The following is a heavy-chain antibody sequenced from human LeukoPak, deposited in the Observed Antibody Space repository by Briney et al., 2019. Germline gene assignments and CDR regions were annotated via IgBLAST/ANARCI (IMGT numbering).Heavy chain of an antibody. CDR3: AKEPHNYYDQPYYFDY. CDR1: GFTFSSYA. J-gene: IGHJ4*02. Sequence: GGSLRLSCAASGFTFSSYAMSWVRQAPGKGLEWVSTISGSGGSTYYADSVKGRFTIPRDNSKNTLYLQMDSLRAEDTAVYYCAKEPHNYYDQPYYFDYWGQGTLVTVSS. V-gene: IGHV3-23*01. D-gene: IGHD3-22*01. CDR2: ISGSGGST.